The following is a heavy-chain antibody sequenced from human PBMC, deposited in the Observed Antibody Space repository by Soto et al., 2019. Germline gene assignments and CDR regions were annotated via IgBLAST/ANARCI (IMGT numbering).Heavy chain of an antibody. D-gene: IGHD2-2*01. CDR3: ARDYCSSTSCYGANYGMDV. CDR1: GYTFTSYG. V-gene: IGHV1-18*04. J-gene: IGHJ6*02. CDR2: ISAYNGNT. Sequence: GASVKVSCKASGYTFTSYGISWVRQAPGQGLEWMGWISAYNGNTNYAQRLQGRVTMTTDTSTSTAYMELRSLRSDDTAVYYCARDYCSSTSCYGANYGMDVWGQGTTVTVSS.